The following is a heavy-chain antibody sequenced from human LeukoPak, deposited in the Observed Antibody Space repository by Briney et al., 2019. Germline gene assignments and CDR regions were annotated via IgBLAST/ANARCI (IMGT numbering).Heavy chain of an antibody. CDR1: GGSFSGYY. J-gene: IGHJ4*02. V-gene: IGHV4-34*01. Sequence: SETLSLTCAVYGGSFSGYYWSWIRRPPGQGLEWIGEINHSGSTNYNPSVKSRVTISVDTSKNQFSLKLSSVTAADTAVYYCANLIAAPPDYWGQGTLVTVSS. D-gene: IGHD6-6*01. CDR3: ANLIAAPPDY. CDR2: INHSGST.